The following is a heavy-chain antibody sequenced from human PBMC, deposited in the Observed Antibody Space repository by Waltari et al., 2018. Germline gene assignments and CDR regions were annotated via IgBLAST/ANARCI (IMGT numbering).Heavy chain of an antibody. Sequence: EAQLVDSGGGLIQPGGSLRLSCAVCGFTVGNNYMSWVRQAQGKGLEWVSVIYSGGSNNYADAVRGRFTISRDNSKNTLFLEMNSLTAEDTAVYYCARDPPGMATIGSWGQGTLVTVSS. V-gene: IGHV3-53*01. J-gene: IGHJ5*02. CDR3: ARDPPGMATIGS. CDR2: IYSGGSN. D-gene: IGHD5-12*01. CDR1: GFTVGNNY.